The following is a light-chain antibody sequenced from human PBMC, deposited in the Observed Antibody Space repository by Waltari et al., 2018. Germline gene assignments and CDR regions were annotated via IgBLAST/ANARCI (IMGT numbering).Light chain of an antibody. J-gene: IGLJ2*01. Sequence: QSALTQPASVSGSPGQSITISCTGTSSDVATYNLVSWYQQHPGKAPRLMIYEDTERPSGVSKRFSGSKSGNTASLTISGLQAEDGADYYCCSYAGNKIMIFGGGTKLTVL. V-gene: IGLV2-23*01. CDR1: SSDVATYNL. CDR3: CSYAGNKIMI. CDR2: EDT.